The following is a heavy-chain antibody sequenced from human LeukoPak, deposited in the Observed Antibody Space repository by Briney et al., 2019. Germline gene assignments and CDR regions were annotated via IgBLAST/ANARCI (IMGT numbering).Heavy chain of an antibody. CDR2: ISGSDGYT. CDR1: GFTFSSYA. V-gene: IGHV3-23*01. CDR3: AKQDTSMDYFDY. Sequence: GGSLRLSCVASGFTFSSYALSWVRQAPGKGLDYVSVISGSDGYTYYADSVKGRFTVSRDNSKNTLYLQMNSLRAEDTAIYYCAKQDTSMDYFDYWGRGTLVSVSS. J-gene: IGHJ4*02. D-gene: IGHD5-18*01.